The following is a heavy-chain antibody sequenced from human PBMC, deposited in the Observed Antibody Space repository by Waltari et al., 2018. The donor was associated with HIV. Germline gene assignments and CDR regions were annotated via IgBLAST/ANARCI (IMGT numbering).Heavy chain of an antibody. CDR2: TYHRSKWYS. Sequence: QVQLQQSGPGLVKPLQTLSLTCAISGDSVSGNNTVWNWIRQSPSRGLEWLGRTYHRSKWYSEYAVSMKGRITIKADTSKNQFSLQVNFMTREDTAVYYCARGTVATALVGFDYWGQGSLVTVSS. CDR1: GDSVSGNNTV. J-gene: IGHJ4*02. V-gene: IGHV6-1*01. CDR3: ARGTVATALVGFDY. D-gene: IGHD6-19*01.